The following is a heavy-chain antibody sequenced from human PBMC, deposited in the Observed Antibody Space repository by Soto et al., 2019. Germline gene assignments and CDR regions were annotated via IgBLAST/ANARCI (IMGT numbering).Heavy chain of an antibody. J-gene: IGHJ4*02. CDR2: IYYSGST. CDR1: GGSISSGDYY. V-gene: IGHV4-30-4*01. CDR3: AIDLAAQVVYDY. D-gene: IGHD2-15*01. Sequence: PSETLSLTCTVSGGSISSGDYYWSWIRQPPGKGLEWIGYIYYSGSTYYNPSLKSRVTISVDTSKNQFSLKLSSVTAADTAVYYFAIDLAAQVVYDYWGQGTLVNVSS.